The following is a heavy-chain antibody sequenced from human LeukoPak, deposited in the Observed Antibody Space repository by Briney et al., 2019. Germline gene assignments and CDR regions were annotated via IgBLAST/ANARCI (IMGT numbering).Heavy chain of an antibody. D-gene: IGHD1-14*01. Sequence: ASVTVSFTFSVYTLIDLSMHWVWQAPGKGLGGMGGFDTFDGKTNYAQTFQGRVTMTEDTSIDTAFMELSGLTSEDTAVYYCATSFGYKYPYVAFHIWGQGTLVTVSS. J-gene: IGHJ3*02. CDR3: ATSFGYKYPYVAFHI. CDR2: FDTFDGKT. CDR1: VYTLIDLS. V-gene: IGHV1-24*01.